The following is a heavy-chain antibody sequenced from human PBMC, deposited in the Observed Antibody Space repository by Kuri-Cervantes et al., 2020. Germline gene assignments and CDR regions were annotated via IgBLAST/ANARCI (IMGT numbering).Heavy chain of an antibody. CDR3: ARAPAYCGGDCYLRVRYYYYGMDV. CDR2: IYHSGSTNYNSGST. CDR1: GGSINTCY. Sequence: SETLSLTCTVSGGSINTCYWSWIRQPPGKGLEWIGNIYHSGSTNYNSGSTNYNPSLKSRVTISVDTSKNQFSLKLSSVTAADTAVYYCARAPAYCGGDCYLRVRYYYYGMDVWGQGTTVTVSS. D-gene: IGHD2-21*02. J-gene: IGHJ6*02. V-gene: IGHV4-59*01.